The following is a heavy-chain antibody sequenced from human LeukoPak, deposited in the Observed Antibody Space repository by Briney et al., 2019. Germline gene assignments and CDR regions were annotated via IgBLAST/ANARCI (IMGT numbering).Heavy chain of an antibody. Sequence: GGSLRLSCAASGFTVRSNYMTWVRQAPGKGLEWVSIIYGSGTTYYAASVEGRFTISTDNSKNTLHLQMNSLRDEDTAVYYCASGSGFYILAFDYWGQGTLVTVSS. J-gene: IGHJ4*02. V-gene: IGHV3-66*02. CDR3: ASGSGFYILAFDY. D-gene: IGHD3-3*01. CDR1: GFTVRSNY. CDR2: IYGSGTT.